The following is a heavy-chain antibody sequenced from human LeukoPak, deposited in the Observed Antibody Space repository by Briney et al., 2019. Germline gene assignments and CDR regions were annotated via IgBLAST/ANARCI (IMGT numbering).Heavy chain of an antibody. Sequence: GESLKISCKGSGYKFNNFWVGWVRQMPGKGLEWMGIIYPGDSDTRYSPSFQGQVTISADKSISTAYLQWSSLKASDTAMYYCARRHYYDTSGRGKFDYWGQGTLVTVSS. CDR3: ARRHYYDTSGRGKFDY. CDR1: GYKFNNFW. J-gene: IGHJ4*02. D-gene: IGHD3-22*01. V-gene: IGHV5-51*01. CDR2: IYPGDSDT.